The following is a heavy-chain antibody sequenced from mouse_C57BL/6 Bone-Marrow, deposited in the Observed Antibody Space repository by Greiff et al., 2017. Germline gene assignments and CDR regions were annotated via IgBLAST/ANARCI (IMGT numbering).Heavy chain of an antibody. CDR1: GFTFSSYA. Sequence: EVQLVESGGGLVKPGGSLKLSCAASGFTFSSYAMSWVRQTPEKRLEWVATISDGGSYTYYPDNVKGRFTISRGNAKNNLYLQMSHLKSEDTAMYYCARVEDYGSSHWYFDVWGTGTTVTVSS. CDR2: ISDGGSYT. CDR3: ARVEDYGSSHWYFDV. V-gene: IGHV5-4*01. J-gene: IGHJ1*03. D-gene: IGHD1-1*01.